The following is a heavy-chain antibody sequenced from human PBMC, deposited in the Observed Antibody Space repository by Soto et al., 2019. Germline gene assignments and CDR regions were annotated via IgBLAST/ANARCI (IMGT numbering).Heavy chain of an antibody. D-gene: IGHD2-15*01. CDR3: AKLGFCSGGTCHLDYYNGVDV. CDR2: IGSGGNT. CDR1: GFSFSSNA. J-gene: IGHJ6*02. V-gene: IGHV3-23*01. Sequence: EVQLLESGGGVVQPGGSLRLSCAASGFSFSSNAMTWVRQAPGQGLEWVSTIGSGGNTYYADSVKGRFTISRDNSKNTQSLQMNSLRVEDTGVYYCAKLGFCSGGTCHLDYYNGVDVWGQGTTVTVSS.